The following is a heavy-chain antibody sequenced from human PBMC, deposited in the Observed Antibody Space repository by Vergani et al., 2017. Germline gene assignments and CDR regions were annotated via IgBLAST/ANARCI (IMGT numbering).Heavy chain of an antibody. D-gene: IGHD6-13*01. Sequence: QVQLVQSGAEVKKPGSSVKVSCKASGGTFSSYAISWVRQAPGQGLEWMGRIIPIFGTANYAQKFQGRVTITADESTSTAYMELSSLRSEDTAVYYCAGDVAAAGTWGYFQHWGQGTLVTVSS. CDR2: IIPIFGTA. CDR1: GGTFSSYA. J-gene: IGHJ1*01. CDR3: AGDVAAAGTWGYFQH. V-gene: IGHV1-69*15.